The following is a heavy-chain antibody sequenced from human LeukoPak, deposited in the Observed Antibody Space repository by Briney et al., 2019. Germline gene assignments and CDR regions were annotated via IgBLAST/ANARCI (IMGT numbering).Heavy chain of an antibody. D-gene: IGHD4-17*01. CDR2: FDPEDGET. V-gene: IGHV1-24*01. J-gene: IGHJ6*02. CDR3: ATDPSGDYVNYYYGMDV. CDR1: GYTLTELS. Sequence: ASVKVSCKVSGYTLTELSMHWVRQAPGKGLEWMGGFDPEDGETIYAQKVQGRVTMTEDTSTDTAYMELSSLRSEDTAVYYCATDPSGDYVNYYYGMDVWGQGTTVTVSS.